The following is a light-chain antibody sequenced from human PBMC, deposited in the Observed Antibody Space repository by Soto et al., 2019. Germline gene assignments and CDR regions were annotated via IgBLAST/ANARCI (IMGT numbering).Light chain of an antibody. CDR3: QSYDSSLSVV. J-gene: IGLJ3*02. Sequence: QSVLTQPPSVSGAPGQRVTISCTGSSSNIGAGYGVHWYQQLPGTAPKLLIYDNNNRPSGVPDRFSGSKSGTSASLAITGLQAEDEADYYCQSYDSSLSVVFGGGTQLTVL. CDR2: DNN. CDR1: SSNIGAGYG. V-gene: IGLV1-40*01.